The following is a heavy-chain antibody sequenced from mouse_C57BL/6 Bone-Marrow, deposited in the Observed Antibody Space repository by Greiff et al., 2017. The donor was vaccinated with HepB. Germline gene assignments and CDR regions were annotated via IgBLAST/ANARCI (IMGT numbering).Heavy chain of an antibody. CDR3: ARDFTTVVAPY. V-gene: IGHV1-19*01. CDR2: INPYNGGT. CDR1: GYTFTDYY. Sequence: VQLQQSGPVLVKPGASVKMSCKASGYTFTDYYMNWVKQSHGKSLEWIGVINPYNGGTSYNQKFKGKATLTVDKSSSTAYMELNSLTSEDSAVYYCARDFTTVVAPYWGQGTLVTVSA. D-gene: IGHD1-1*01. J-gene: IGHJ3*01.